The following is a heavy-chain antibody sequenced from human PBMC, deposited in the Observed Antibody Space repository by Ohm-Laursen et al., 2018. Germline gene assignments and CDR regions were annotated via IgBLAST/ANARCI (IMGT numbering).Heavy chain of an antibody. CDR2: ISYDGSNK. V-gene: IGHV3-30*03. Sequence: SLRLSCTASGFTFSSYGMHWVRQAPGKGLEWVAVISYDGSNKYYADSVKGRFTISRDNAKNSLYLQMNSLRAEDTAVYYCARDYSLRLIDYWGQGTLVTVSS. CDR3: ARDYSLRLIDY. J-gene: IGHJ4*02. CDR1: GFTFSSYG. D-gene: IGHD2-15*01.